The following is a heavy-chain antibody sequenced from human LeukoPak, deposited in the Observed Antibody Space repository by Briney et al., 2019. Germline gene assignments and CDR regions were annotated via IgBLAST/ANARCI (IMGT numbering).Heavy chain of an antibody. CDR3: AKDDGGSSGWYPDS. CDR2: ISGSGGST. V-gene: IGHV3-23*01. CDR1: EFTFSTYG. J-gene: IGHJ4*02. Sequence: PGGSLNLSWPASEFTFSTYGLSWFRRAQGKGWGGAPVISGSGGSTYYADSVKGRFTISRDNSKNTLYLQMDSLRVEDTAVYYCAKDDGGSSGWYPDSWGQGTLVTVSS. D-gene: IGHD6-19*01.